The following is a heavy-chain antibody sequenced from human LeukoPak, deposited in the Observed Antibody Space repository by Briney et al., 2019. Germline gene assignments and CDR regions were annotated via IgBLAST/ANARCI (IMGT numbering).Heavy chain of an antibody. J-gene: IGHJ4*02. V-gene: IGHV1-18*01. Sequence: SVKVSCKASGYTSTSYGISWVRQAPGQGLEWMGWISAYNGNTNYAQKLQGRVTMTTDTSTSTAYMELRSLRSDDTAVYYCASYVWGSYRPDYWGQGTLVTVSS. CDR1: GYTSTSYG. CDR2: ISAYNGNT. CDR3: ASYVWGSYRPDY. D-gene: IGHD3-16*02.